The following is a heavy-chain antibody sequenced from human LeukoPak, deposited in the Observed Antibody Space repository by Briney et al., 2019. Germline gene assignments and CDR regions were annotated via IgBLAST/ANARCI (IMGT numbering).Heavy chain of an antibody. Sequence: EPGGSLRLSCAASGFTFSTYGMSWVRQAPGKGLEWVSGISAGGGSTYYADSVKGRFTVSRDSSKNTLYLQMKSLRAEDTAVYYCAKDRGTTIHDGCDYWGQGTLVTVSS. CDR2: ISAGGGST. J-gene: IGHJ4*02. CDR1: GFTFSTYG. V-gene: IGHV3-23*01. CDR3: AKDRGTTIHDGCDY. D-gene: IGHD1-26*01.